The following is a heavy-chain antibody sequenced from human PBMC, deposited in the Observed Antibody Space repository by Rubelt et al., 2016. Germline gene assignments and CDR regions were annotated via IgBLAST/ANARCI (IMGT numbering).Heavy chain of an antibody. V-gene: IGHV4-59*04. J-gene: IGHJ3*02. Sequence: QVQLQESGPGLVKPSETLSLTCTVSGGSISSYYWSWIRQPPGKGLEWIGSIYYSGSTYYNPSLKSRVTISVDTSKNQFSLKLSSVTAADTAVYYCARLLGYCSSTSCEGAFDIWGQGTMVTVSS. CDR2: IYYSGST. CDR3: ARLLGYCSSTSCEGAFDI. CDR1: GGSISSYY. D-gene: IGHD2-2*01.